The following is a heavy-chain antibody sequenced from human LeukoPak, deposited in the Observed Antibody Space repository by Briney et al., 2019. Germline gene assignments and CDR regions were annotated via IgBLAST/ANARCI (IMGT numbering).Heavy chain of an antibody. Sequence: ASVKVSCKASGYTFTSYGISWVRQAPGQGLEWMGWISAYNGNTNYAPKLQGRVTMTTDTSTSTAYMELRSLRSDDTAVYYCARVEKGGSTLWYFDLWGRGTLVTVSS. CDR3: ARVEKGGSTLWYFDL. CDR2: ISAYNGNT. J-gene: IGHJ2*01. CDR1: GYTFTSYG. D-gene: IGHD1-1*01. V-gene: IGHV1-18*01.